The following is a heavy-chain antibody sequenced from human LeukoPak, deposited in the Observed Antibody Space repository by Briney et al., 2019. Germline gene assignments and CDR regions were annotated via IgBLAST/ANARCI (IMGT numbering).Heavy chain of an antibody. Sequence: GASVKVSCKASGGTFSSYAISWVRQAPGQGLEWMGGIIPIFGTANYAQKFQGRVTITADKSTSTAYMELSSLRSEDTAVYYCARDTAYGGNSGVSSGGDYWGQGTLVTVSS. D-gene: IGHD4-23*01. CDR1: GGTFSSYA. V-gene: IGHV1-69*06. CDR3: ARDTAYGGNSGVSSGGDY. CDR2: IIPIFGTA. J-gene: IGHJ4*02.